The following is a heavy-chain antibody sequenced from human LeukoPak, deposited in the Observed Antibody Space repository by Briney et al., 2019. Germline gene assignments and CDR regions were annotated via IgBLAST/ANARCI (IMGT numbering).Heavy chain of an antibody. D-gene: IGHD6-19*01. CDR1: GGAFSSYA. V-gene: IGHV1-69*13. Sequence: SVKVSCKASGGAFSSYAISWVRQAPGQGLEWMGGIIPIFGTANYAQKFQGRVTITADESTSTAYMELSSLRSEDTAVYYCARGTAVAGYLYDLDYWGQGTLVTVSS. CDR3: ARGTAVAGYLYDLDY. CDR2: IIPIFGTA. J-gene: IGHJ4*02.